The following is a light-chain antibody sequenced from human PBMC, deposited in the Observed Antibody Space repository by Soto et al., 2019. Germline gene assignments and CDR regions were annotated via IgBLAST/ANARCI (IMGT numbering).Light chain of an antibody. CDR1: SSDVGGYNL. CDR2: DVN. V-gene: IGLV2-14*01. Sequence: QSALTQPASVSGSPGQSITISCTGTSSDVGGYNLVSWYQQYPDKAPKLMMFDVNTRPSGVSNRFSGSKSGNTASLTISGLQAEDEADYYCSSYKSSSTLPYVFVTGTKLTVL. J-gene: IGLJ1*01. CDR3: SSYKSSSTLPYV.